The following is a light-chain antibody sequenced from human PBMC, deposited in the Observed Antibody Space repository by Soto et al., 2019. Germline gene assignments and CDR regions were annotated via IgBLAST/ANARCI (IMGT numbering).Light chain of an antibody. J-gene: IGLJ1*01. CDR1: SSDVGIYKY. Sequence: QSALTQPASVSGSPGQSITISCTGSSSDVGIYKYVSWYQQHPGKAPRLMIYEVSNRPSGVSNRFSGSKSGNTASLTVSGLQAEDEADYYCSSYTGGNPSYVFGTGTKVTVL. CDR3: SSYTGGNPSYV. V-gene: IGLV2-14*01. CDR2: EVS.